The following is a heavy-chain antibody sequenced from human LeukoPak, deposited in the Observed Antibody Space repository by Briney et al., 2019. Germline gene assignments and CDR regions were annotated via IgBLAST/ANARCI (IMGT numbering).Heavy chain of an antibody. D-gene: IGHD3-22*01. J-gene: IGHJ4*02. CDR2: TSYGGSNK. CDR1: GFTFSSYG. V-gene: IGHV3-30*18. CDR3: AKDPDYYDSSGSGD. Sequence: GGSLRLSCAASGFTFSSYGMHWVRQAPGKGLEWVAVTSYGGSNKYYADSVKGRFTISRDNSKNTLYLQMNSLRAEDTAVYYCAKDPDYYDSSGSGDWGQGTLVTVSS.